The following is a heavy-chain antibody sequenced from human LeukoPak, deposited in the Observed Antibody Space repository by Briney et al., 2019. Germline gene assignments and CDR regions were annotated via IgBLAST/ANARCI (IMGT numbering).Heavy chain of an antibody. Sequence: GGSLRLSCAASGFTFSSYAMSWVRQAPGKGLEWVSAIGASGGSTYYADSVKGRFTISRDNLKNTLYLQMNSLRAEDTAVYYCAKAISSQLYLPGYWGQGTLVTVSS. V-gene: IGHV3-23*01. D-gene: IGHD5-18*01. J-gene: IGHJ4*02. CDR1: GFTFSSYA. CDR2: IGASGGST. CDR3: AKAISSQLYLPGY.